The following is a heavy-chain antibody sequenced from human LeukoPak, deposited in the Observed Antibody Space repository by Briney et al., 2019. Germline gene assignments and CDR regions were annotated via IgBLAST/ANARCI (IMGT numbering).Heavy chain of an antibody. V-gene: IGHV4-39*01. CDR1: GGSISSSSYY. D-gene: IGHD6-19*01. Sequence: PSETLSLTCTVSGGSISSSSYYWGWIRQPPGKGLEWIGSIYYSGSTYYNPSLKSRVTISVDTSKNQFSLKLSSVTAADTAVYYCARHKQWPVGGPDYWGQGTLVTVSS. CDR3: ARHKQWPVGGPDY. J-gene: IGHJ4*02. CDR2: IYYSGST.